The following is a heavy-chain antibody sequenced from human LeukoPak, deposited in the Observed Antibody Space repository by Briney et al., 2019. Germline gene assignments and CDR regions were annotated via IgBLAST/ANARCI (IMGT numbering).Heavy chain of an antibody. V-gene: IGHV3-7*01. D-gene: IGHD4-17*01. CDR1: GFTFSRFW. J-gene: IGHJ4*02. Sequence: PGGSLRLSCAASGFTFSRFWLSWVRHAPGKGLEWVANIKHDGSDKYYVDSVKGRFTISRDNARNSLYLQMNSLRGEDTAVYYCARDLGYGDYPEWGQGTLVTVSS. CDR2: IKHDGSDK. CDR3: ARDLGYGDYPE.